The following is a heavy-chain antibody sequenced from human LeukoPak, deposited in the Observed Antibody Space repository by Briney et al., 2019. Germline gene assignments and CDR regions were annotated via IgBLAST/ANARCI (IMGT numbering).Heavy chain of an antibody. CDR1: GFTFCSYA. CDR3: ARDPTRGYDILTGLSP. CDR2: ISYDGSNK. J-gene: IGHJ5*02. V-gene: IGHV3-30*04. D-gene: IGHD3-9*01. Sequence: GRSLRLSCAASGFTFCSYAMHWVRQAPGKGLEWVAVISYDGSNKYYADSVKGRFTISRDNSKNTLYLQMNSLRAEDTAVYYCARDPTRGYDILTGLSPWGQGTLVTVSS.